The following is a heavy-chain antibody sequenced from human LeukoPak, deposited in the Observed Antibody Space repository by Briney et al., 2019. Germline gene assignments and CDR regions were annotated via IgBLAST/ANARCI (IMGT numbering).Heavy chain of an antibody. CDR2: MSGTGGTS. CDR3: AKWVPRSLESIYGMDV. D-gene: IGHD3-3*01. CDR1: GFTFSSYA. Sequence: GGSLRLSCAASGFTFSSYAMSWVRQAPGKGLEWVSGMSGTGGTSYYADSAKGRFTISRDNSKSTLDLQMNSLRAEDTAVYYCAKWVPRSLESIYGMDVWGQGTTVIVSS. V-gene: IGHV3-23*01. J-gene: IGHJ6*02.